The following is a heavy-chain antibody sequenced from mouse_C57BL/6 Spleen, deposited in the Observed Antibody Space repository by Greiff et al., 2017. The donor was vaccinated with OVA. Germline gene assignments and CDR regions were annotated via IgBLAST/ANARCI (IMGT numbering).Heavy chain of an antibody. J-gene: IGHJ2*01. V-gene: IGHV1-22*01. Sequence: VQLQQSGPELVKPGASVKMSCKASGYTFTDYNMHWVKQSHGKSLEWIGYINPNNGGTSYNQKFKGKATLTVNKSSSTAYMEFRSLTSEDSAVYYCAWGYGSSYFDYWGQGTTLTVSS. CDR3: AWGYGSSYFDY. D-gene: IGHD1-1*01. CDR1: GYTFTDYN. CDR2: INPNNGGT.